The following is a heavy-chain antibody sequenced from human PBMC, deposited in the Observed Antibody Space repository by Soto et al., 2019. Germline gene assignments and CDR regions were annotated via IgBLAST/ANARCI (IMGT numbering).Heavy chain of an antibody. V-gene: IGHV3-9*01. CDR2: ISWNSGSI. J-gene: IGHJ4*02. CDR1: GLTFDDYA. Sequence: PGGSLRLSCAASGLTFDDYAMHWVRQAPGKGLEWVSGISWNSGSIGYADSVKGRFTISGDNAKNSLYLQMNSLRAEDTALYYCAKDGIHAAEGSFDYWGQGALVTVSS. CDR3: AKDGIHAAEGSFDY. D-gene: IGHD6-25*01.